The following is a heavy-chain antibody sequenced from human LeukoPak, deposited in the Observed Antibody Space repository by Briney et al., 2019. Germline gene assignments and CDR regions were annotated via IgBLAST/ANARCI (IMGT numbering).Heavy chain of an antibody. CDR3: AKGPSPLWD. CDR1: GFTLSTNA. CDR2: IWYDGSNK. D-gene: IGHD3-10*01. J-gene: IGHJ4*02. V-gene: IGHV3-33*06. Sequence: GGSLRLTCLTSGFTLSTNAMSWVRQAPGKGLEWVAVIWYDGSNKYYADSVKGRFTISRDNSKNTLYLQMNSLRAEDTAVYYCAKGPSPLWDWGQGTLVTVSS.